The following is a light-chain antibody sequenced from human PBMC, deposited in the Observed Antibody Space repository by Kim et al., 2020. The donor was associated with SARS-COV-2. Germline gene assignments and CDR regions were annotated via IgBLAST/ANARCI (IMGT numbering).Light chain of an antibody. CDR2: HNT. CDR3: QSYDSNLSVWV. CDR1: SSNTGTHYH. Sequence: TSSGTGNSSNTGTHYHVHWYQQLPGTAPRLLIFHNTRRPSGVPERFTGSKSGSSASLVITGLQTDDEAAYFCQSYDSNLSVWVFGGGTQLTVL. V-gene: IGLV1-40*01. J-gene: IGLJ3*02.